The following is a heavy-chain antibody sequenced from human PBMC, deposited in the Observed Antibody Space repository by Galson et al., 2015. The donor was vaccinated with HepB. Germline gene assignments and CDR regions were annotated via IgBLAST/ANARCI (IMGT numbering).Heavy chain of an antibody. V-gene: IGHV3-11*01. J-gene: IGHJ5*02. Sequence: SLRLSCAASGFNFSDYYMSWIRQAPGKGLEWVSYISSSDLPIYYADSVKGRFTISRDNAKNSLYLQMNSLRAEDTAVYYCARDGEDFWSGSLENWFDPWGKGTLVTVSS. CDR3: ARDGEDFWSGSLENWFDP. D-gene: IGHD3-3*01. CDR2: ISSSDLPI. CDR1: GFNFSDYY.